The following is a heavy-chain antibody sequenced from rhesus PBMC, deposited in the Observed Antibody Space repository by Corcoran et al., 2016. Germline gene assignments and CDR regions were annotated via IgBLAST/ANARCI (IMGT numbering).Heavy chain of an antibody. CDR2: IYGSSTST. V-gene: IGHV4S10*01. CDR1: GGSISDSYR. J-gene: IGHJ4*01. Sequence: QVQLQESGPGVVKPSETLSLTCAVSGGSISDSYRWSWIRQPPGKGMEWIGYIYGSSTSTNYNTSLKSRVTISKDTSKNQFSLKLSSVTAADTAVYYCARETFPSGYYGYYFDYWGQGVLVTVSS. D-gene: IGHD3-28*01. CDR3: ARETFPSGYYGYYFDY.